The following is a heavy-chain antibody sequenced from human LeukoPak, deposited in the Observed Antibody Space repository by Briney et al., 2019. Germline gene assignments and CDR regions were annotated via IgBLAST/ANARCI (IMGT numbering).Heavy chain of an antibody. CDR2: ISAYNGNT. D-gene: IGHD3-22*01. Sequence: ASVTVSCKASGYTFTSYGISWVRQAPGQGLEWMGWISAYNGNTNYAQKLQGRVTMTTDTSTSTAYMELRSLRSDDTAVYYCARVSVYYYDSSGYYIDAFDIWGQGTMVTVSS. J-gene: IGHJ3*02. CDR3: ARVSVYYYDSSGYYIDAFDI. CDR1: GYTFTSYG. V-gene: IGHV1-18*01.